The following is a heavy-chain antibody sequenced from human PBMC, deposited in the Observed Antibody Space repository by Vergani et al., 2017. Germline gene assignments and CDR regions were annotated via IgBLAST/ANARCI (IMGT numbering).Heavy chain of an antibody. V-gene: IGHV1-3*01. CDR1: GYTFTSYA. CDR3: AKERYDFWSGYYHMGFNY. CDR2: INAGTCNT. Sequence: QVQLVQSGAEVKKPGASVKVSCKASGYTFTSYAMHWVRQAPGQRLEWMGWINAGTCNTKYSQTFQGRVTITRDTSASTAYMELSSLRSEDTGVYYCAKERYDFWSGYYHMGFNYWGQGTLVTVSS. D-gene: IGHD3-3*01. J-gene: IGHJ4*02.